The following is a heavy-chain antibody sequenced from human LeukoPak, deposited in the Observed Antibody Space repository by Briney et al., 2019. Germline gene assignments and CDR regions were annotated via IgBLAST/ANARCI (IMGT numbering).Heavy chain of an antibody. CDR3: ARDMLGYYYYYMDV. Sequence: SVKLSCKASGGTFSSYAISWVRQAPGQGLEWMGGIIPIFGTANYAQKFQGRVTITADESTSAAYMELSSLRSEDTAVYYCARDMLGYYYYYMDVWGKGTTVTVSS. J-gene: IGHJ6*03. D-gene: IGHD3-10*02. CDR1: GGTFSSYA. CDR2: IIPIFGTA. V-gene: IGHV1-69*13.